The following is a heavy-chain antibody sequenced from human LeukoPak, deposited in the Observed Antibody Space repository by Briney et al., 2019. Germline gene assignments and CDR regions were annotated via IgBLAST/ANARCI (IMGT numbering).Heavy chain of an antibody. CDR2: TYYRSKWYN. V-gene: IGHV6-1*01. Sequence: SQTLSLTCAISGDSVSSHSAAWNWIKQSPSRGLEWLGRTYYRSKWYNDYAVSVKSRITINPDTSKNQFSLQLNSVTPEDTAVYYCARATTVWGDNWFDPWGQGTLVTVSS. J-gene: IGHJ5*02. D-gene: IGHD7-27*01. CDR3: ARATTVWGDNWFDP. CDR1: GDSVSSHSAA.